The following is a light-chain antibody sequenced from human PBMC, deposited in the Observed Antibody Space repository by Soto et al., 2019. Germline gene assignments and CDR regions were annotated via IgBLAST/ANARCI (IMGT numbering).Light chain of an antibody. Sequence: DIQMTQSPSSLSASVGDRVTITCRASQSINSYLNWYQQKPGKAPKLLIYAASSLQSGVPSRFSGSGSGTDFTLTISSLQPEHFATYYCQQSYSTPYTFGQGTKLEIK. J-gene: IGKJ2*01. V-gene: IGKV1-39*01. CDR1: QSINSY. CDR3: QQSYSTPYT. CDR2: AAS.